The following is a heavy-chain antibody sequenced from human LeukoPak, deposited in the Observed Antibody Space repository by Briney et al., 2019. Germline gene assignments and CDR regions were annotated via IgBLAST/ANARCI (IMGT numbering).Heavy chain of an antibody. CDR2: INPSGGST. J-gene: IGHJ4*02. V-gene: IGHV1-46*01. CDR1: GYTFTSYY. Sequence: ASVEVSCKASGYTFTSYYMHWVRQAPGQGLEWMGIINPSGGSTSYAQKFQGRVTMTRDTSTSTVYMELSSLRSEDTAVYYCARDELRGAAVHWGQGTLVTVSS. D-gene: IGHD3-10*01. CDR3: ARDELRGAAVH.